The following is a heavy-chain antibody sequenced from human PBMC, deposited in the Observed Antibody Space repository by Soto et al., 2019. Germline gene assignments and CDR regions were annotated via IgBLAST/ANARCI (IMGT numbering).Heavy chain of an antibody. CDR1: GYTFTGYY. CDR3: ARAKAADNWFDP. D-gene: IGHD6-13*01. J-gene: IGHJ5*02. V-gene: IGHV1-2*02. CDR2: INPNSGGT. Sequence: ASVKVSCKASGYTFTGYYMHWVRQAPGQGLEWMGWINPNSGGTNYAKKFQGRVTMTRDTSISTAYMELSRLRSDDTAVYYCARAKAADNWFDPWGQGTLVTVSS.